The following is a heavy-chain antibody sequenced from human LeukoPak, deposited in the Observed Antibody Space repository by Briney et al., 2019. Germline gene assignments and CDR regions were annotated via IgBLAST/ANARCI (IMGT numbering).Heavy chain of an antibody. V-gene: IGHV1-18*01. D-gene: IGHD6-13*01. CDR1: GYTFTNIG. CDR3: ARSPGQQVRGIGMDV. CDR2: ISAYNGDT. J-gene: IGHJ6*02. Sequence: ASVNVSCKAFGYTFTNIGITWVRQASGQGLERMGWISAYNGDTKYGQNFQGRVTKTTDTSTTTAYMDLRSLSSDDTAVYYCARSPGQQVRGIGMDVWGQGTTVTVSS.